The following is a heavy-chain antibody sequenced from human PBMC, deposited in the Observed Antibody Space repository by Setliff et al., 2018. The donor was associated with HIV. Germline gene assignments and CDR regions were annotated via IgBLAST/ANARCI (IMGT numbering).Heavy chain of an antibody. V-gene: IGHV1-69*05. D-gene: IGHD2-15*01. CDR1: GGTFSSYV. CDR2: IIPMYGVT. Sequence: ASVKVSCKASGGTFSSYVISWVRQAPGQGPEWMGGIIPMYGVTNYAQKFQGRVTITTDESTSTAYMELSSLRSEDTAMYYCALPYCSGGNCWSSASLPPAGWFDPWGQGTLVTVSS. J-gene: IGHJ5*02. CDR3: ALPYCSGGNCWSSASLPPAGWFDP.